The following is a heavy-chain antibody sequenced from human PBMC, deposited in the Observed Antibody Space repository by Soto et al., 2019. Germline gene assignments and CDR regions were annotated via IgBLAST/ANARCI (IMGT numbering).Heavy chain of an antibody. Sequence: QVQLQESGPGLVKPSQTLSLACTVSGVSISSGDYYSSWIRQPPGKGLEWIGFMYYSGIPFYNASIKSQFTMSVDTSKSQFSLSLSFVTAADTAMYYCATMGTPATGLYYFDNWGQGTLVTVSS. CDR1: GVSISSGDYY. CDR2: MYYSGIP. J-gene: IGHJ4*02. V-gene: IGHV4-30-4*01. D-gene: IGHD1-7*01. CDR3: ATMGTPATGLYYFDN.